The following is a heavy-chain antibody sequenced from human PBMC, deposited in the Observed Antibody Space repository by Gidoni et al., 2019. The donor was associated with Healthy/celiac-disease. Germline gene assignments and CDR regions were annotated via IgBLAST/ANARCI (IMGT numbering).Heavy chain of an antibody. J-gene: IGHJ2*01. D-gene: IGHD5-18*01. CDR3: AKKGGYSYGPSNWYFDL. CDR2: ICGGGGSK. V-gene: IGHV3-23*01. Sequence: EVQLLESGGGLVQPGGSLRLSCAASGFTFSSYAMSWVRQAPGQGVEGVSAICGGGGSKYYADPVKGRFPISRDNSKNTPYLQMNSLRAEDTAVYYCAKKGGYSYGPSNWYFDLWGRGTLVTVSS. CDR1: GFTFSSYA.